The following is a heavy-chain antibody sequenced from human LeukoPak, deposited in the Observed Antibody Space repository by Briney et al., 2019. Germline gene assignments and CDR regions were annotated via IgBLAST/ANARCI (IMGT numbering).Heavy chain of an antibody. CDR1: GFTFSSYG. D-gene: IGHD4-17*01. Sequence: QPGRSLRLSCAASGFTFSSYGMHWVRQAPGKGPEWVAVISYDGSNKYYADSVKGRFTISRDNSKNTLYLQMNSLRAEDTAVYYCAKDIGDYGGVNWFDPWGQGTLVTVSS. J-gene: IGHJ5*02. V-gene: IGHV3-30*18. CDR3: AKDIGDYGGVNWFDP. CDR2: ISYDGSNK.